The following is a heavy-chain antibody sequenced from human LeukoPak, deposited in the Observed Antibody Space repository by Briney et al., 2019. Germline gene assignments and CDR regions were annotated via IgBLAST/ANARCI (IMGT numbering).Heavy chain of an antibody. CDR1: GFTFSSYG. Sequence: GGSLRLSCAASGFTFSSYGMHWVRQAPGKGLEWVAVIWYDGSNKYYADSVKGRFTISRDNSKNTLYLQMNSLRAEDTAVYYCAKRLRIGYNDYWGQGTLVTVSS. CDR2: IWYDGSNK. CDR3: AKRLRIGYNDY. D-gene: IGHD5-24*01. V-gene: IGHV3-33*06. J-gene: IGHJ4*02.